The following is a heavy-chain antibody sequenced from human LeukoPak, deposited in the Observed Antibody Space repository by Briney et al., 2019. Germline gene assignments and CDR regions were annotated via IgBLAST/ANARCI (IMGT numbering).Heavy chain of an antibody. CDR2: INPNSGGT. CDR1: GGTFSSYA. D-gene: IGHD4-17*01. J-gene: IGHJ5*02. V-gene: IGHV1-2*02. CDR3: ARDGDDNGDYVLGWFDP. Sequence: GASVKVSCKASGGTFSSYAISWVRQAPGQGLEWMGWINPNSGGTMYAQKFQGRVAMTRDTSINTAYMELSRLTSDDTAVYYCARDGDDNGDYVLGWFDPWGQGTLVTVSS.